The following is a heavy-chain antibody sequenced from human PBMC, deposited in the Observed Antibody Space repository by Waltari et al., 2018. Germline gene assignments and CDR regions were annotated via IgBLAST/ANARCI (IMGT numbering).Heavy chain of an antibody. Sequence: EVQLVESGGGLVQLGGYLRLSCAASGFTLSSSWMSWVRQAPGKGLEWVAKIKKDGSEEYYVDSVRGRFTISRDNAKNSLYLQMNSLRPEDTAVYYCARDQWFAFDIWGQGTMVTVSS. V-gene: IGHV3-7*01. J-gene: IGHJ3*02. CDR2: IKKDGSEE. D-gene: IGHD3-22*01. CDR1: GFTLSSSW. CDR3: ARDQWFAFDI.